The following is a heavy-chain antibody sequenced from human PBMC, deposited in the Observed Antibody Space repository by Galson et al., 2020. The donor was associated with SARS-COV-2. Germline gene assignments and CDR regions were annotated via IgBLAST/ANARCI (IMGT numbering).Heavy chain of an antibody. V-gene: IGHV3-13*01. J-gene: IGHJ5*02. D-gene: IGHD3-9*01. CDR3: ARGQWYYDISPGSAEYWFDP. CDR1: GFTFSSYD. CDR2: IGTAGDT. Sequence: GESLKISCAASGFTFSSYDMHWVRQATGKGLEWVSAIGTAGDTYYPGSVKGRFTISRENAKNSLYLQMNSLRAGDTAVYYCARGQWYYDISPGSAEYWFDPWGQGTLVTVSS.